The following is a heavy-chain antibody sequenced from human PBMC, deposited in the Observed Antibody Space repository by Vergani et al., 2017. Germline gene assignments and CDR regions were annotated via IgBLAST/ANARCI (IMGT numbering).Heavy chain of an antibody. D-gene: IGHD2-2*01. J-gene: IGHJ1*01. CDR2: ISSSSSYR. CDR3: ASGVPGYQLATQYLQH. Sequence: EVQLVESGGGLVKPGGSLRLSCVASGFTFGSYSMNWVRQAPGKGLEWVSFISSSSSYRYYADSVKGRFTISRDNGEYSLLLQMNSLRPEDTAVYYCASGVPGYQLATQYLQHWGQGTLVTVSS. V-gene: IGHV3-21*01. CDR1: GFTFGSYS.